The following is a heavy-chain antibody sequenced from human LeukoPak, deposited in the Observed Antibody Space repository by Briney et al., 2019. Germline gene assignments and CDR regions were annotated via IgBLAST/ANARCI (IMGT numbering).Heavy chain of an antibody. V-gene: IGHV1-18*01. Sequence: ASVKVSCKASNSTFTRYGVTWVRQAPGHGLEWLAWISPYNGNTKYVKKSQGRVTMTTDTSTSSAYMQLRSLTSDDTAVYYCAREESIGRYQFLHDSWGQGTLVTVSS. D-gene: IGHD1-26*01. CDR3: AREESIGRYQFLHDS. CDR2: ISPYNGNT. J-gene: IGHJ4*02. CDR1: NSTFTRYG.